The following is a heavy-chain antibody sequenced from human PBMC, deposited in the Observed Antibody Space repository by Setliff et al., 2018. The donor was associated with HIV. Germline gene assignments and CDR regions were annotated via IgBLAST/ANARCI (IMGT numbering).Heavy chain of an antibody. J-gene: IGHJ5*02. CDR2: IDSSGTT. CDR3: ARDRHSSGLGSYGP. D-gene: IGHD3-10*01. CDR1: GGSFGVYR. Sequence: TLSLTCTISGGSFGVYRWSWIRQSAGRGLEWIGRIDSSGTTDYKPSLKGRVAISVDTSRNQFSLRVTSVTAADTAVYFCARDRHSSGLGSYGPWGPGIPVTVSS. V-gene: IGHV4-4*07.